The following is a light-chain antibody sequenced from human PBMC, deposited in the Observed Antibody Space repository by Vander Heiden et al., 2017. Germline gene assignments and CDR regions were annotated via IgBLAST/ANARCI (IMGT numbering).Light chain of an antibody. CDR2: EGS. CDR3: CSYAGSSTFDVV. V-gene: IGLV2-23*03. CDR1: SSDVGSYNL. J-gene: IGLJ2*01. Sequence: SALTQPASVSGSPGQSITISCPGTSSDVGSYNLVSWYQQHPGKAPKLMIDEGSKRPSGVSNRFSGSKSGNTASLTISGLQAEDEADYYCCSYAGSSTFDVVFGGGTKLTVL.